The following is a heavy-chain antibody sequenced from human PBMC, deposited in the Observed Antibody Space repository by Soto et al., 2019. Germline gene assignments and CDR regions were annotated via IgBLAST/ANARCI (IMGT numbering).Heavy chain of an antibody. CDR1: GYTFTSYG. Sequence: QVQLVQSGAEVKKPGASVKVSCKTSGYTFTSYGISWVRQAPGQGLEWMGWISAYNGNTNYAQKLQGRVTMTTDTSTSTAYMELRSLRSDDTAVYYCARVTYDFWSGYPYYFDYWGQGTLVTVSS. CDR2: ISAYNGNT. D-gene: IGHD3-3*01. V-gene: IGHV1-18*01. J-gene: IGHJ4*02. CDR3: ARVTYDFWSGYPYYFDY.